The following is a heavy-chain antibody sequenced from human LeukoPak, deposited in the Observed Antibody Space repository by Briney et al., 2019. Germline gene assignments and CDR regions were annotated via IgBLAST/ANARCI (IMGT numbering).Heavy chain of an antibody. CDR3: ARDLQDIVVVPAADY. Sequence: GRSLRLSCAAPGFTFSSYAMHWVRQAPGKGLEWVAVISYDGSNKYYADSVKGRSTISRDNSKNTLYLQMNSLKAEDTAVYYCARDLQDIVVVPAADYWGQGTLVTVSS. V-gene: IGHV3-30*04. CDR1: GFTFSSYA. CDR2: ISYDGSNK. J-gene: IGHJ4*02. D-gene: IGHD2-2*01.